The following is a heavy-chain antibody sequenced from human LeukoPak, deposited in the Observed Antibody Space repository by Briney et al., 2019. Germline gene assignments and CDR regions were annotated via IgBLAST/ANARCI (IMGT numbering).Heavy chain of an antibody. Sequence: SETLSLTCAVYGGSFSGYYWSWIRQPPGKGLEWIGEINHSGSTNYNPSLKSRVTISVDTSKNQFSLKLSSVTAADTAVYYCARMSYSSSWYLYDYWGQGTLVTVSS. V-gene: IGHV4-34*01. CDR3: ARMSYSSSWYLYDY. CDR2: INHSGST. CDR1: GGSFSGYY. D-gene: IGHD6-13*01. J-gene: IGHJ4*02.